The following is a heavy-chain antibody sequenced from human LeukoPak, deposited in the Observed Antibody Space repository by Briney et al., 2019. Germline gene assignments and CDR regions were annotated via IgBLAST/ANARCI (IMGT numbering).Heavy chain of an antibody. CDR2: ISSSSYI. CDR1: GFTFSSYN. Sequence: GGSLRLSCAASGFTFSSYNMNWVRQAPGKGLEWVSSISSSSYIYYADSVKGRFTISIDNAKNSLYLQMNSLRAEDTAVFYCAKDRDDYVWGSYLGAFDIWGQGTMVTVSS. D-gene: IGHD3-16*01. CDR3: AKDRDDYVWGSYLGAFDI. J-gene: IGHJ3*02. V-gene: IGHV3-21*04.